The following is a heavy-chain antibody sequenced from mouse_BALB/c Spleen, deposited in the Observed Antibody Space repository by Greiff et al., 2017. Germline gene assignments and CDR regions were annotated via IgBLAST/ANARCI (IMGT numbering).Heavy chain of an antibody. CDR2: INSNGGST. V-gene: IGHV5-6-3*01. CDR1: GFTFSSYG. Sequence: EVQGVESGGGLVQPGGSLKLSCAASGFTFSSYGMSWVRQTPDKRLELVATINSNGGSTYYPDSVKGRFTISRDNAKNTLYLQMSSLKSEDTAMYYCASDGYYLFDYWGQGTTLTVSS. J-gene: IGHJ2*01. CDR3: ASDGYYLFDY. D-gene: IGHD2-3*01.